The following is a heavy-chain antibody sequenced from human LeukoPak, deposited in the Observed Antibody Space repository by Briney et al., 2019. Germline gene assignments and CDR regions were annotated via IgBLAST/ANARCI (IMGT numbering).Heavy chain of an antibody. J-gene: IGHJ5*02. CDR1: GYTFTSYA. V-gene: IGHV1-3*01. Sequence: ASVKVSCKASGYTFTSYAMHWVRQAPGQRLEWMGWINAGNGNTKYSQKFQGGVTITRDTSASTAYMELSSLRSEGTAVYYCARETSEDYDILTGYLPWGQGTLVTVSS. D-gene: IGHD3-9*01. CDR3: ARETSEDYDILTGYLP. CDR2: INAGNGNT.